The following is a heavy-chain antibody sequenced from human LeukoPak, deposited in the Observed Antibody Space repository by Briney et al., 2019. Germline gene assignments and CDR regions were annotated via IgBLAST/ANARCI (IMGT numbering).Heavy chain of an antibody. CDR1: GFTFSTYS. CDR3: ARNGDGHFDY. Sequence: GGSLRLSCAASGFTFSTYSMNWVRQAPGKGLEWVSSISTSSSHIYYADSVKGRFTISRDNAKNSLYLQMHSLRAEDTAVYYCARNGDGHFDYWGQGTLVTVSS. V-gene: IGHV3-21*01. D-gene: IGHD7-27*01. CDR2: ISTSSSHI. J-gene: IGHJ4*02.